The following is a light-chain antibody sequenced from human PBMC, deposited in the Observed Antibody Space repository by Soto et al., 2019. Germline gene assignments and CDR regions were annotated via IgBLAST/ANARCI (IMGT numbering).Light chain of an antibody. CDR3: QQYYSYPRT. V-gene: IGKV1-5*01. CDR1: QSISSW. J-gene: IGKJ1*01. CDR2: DAS. Sequence: DIQMTQSPSTLSASVGDRVTITCRASQSISSWLAWYQQKPGKAPNLLIYDASALQSGVPSRFSGSGSGTDFTLTISCLQSEDFATYYCQQYYSYPRTFGQGTKVDIK.